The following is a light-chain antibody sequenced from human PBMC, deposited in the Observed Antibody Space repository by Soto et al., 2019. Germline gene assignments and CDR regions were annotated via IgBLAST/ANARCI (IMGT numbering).Light chain of an antibody. CDR1: SSDIGAYNF. V-gene: IGLV2-14*03. Sequence: QSALTQPASVSGSPGQSITISCTGTSSDIGAYNFVSLYQQHPGKAPKLMLYDVNIRPSGVSNRFSGSKSGNTASLTISGIQAEDEADYYCTSWTTSTTMIFGGGTKLTVL. CDR2: DVN. J-gene: IGLJ2*01. CDR3: TSWTTSTTMI.